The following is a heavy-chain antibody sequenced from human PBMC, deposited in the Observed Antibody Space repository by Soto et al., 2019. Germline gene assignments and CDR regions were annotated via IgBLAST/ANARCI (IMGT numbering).Heavy chain of an antibody. V-gene: IGHV4-39*01. Sequence: SETLSLTCTVSGGSISSSSYYWGWIRQPPGKGLEWIGSIYYSGSTYYNPSLKSRSTTSVDTSKNQFSRRLSSVTAADTAVYYCARHPMVRGDYYYYMDVWGKGTTVTVSS. D-gene: IGHD3-10*01. CDR1: GGSISSSSYY. CDR3: ARHPMVRGDYYYYMDV. CDR2: IYYSGST. J-gene: IGHJ6*03.